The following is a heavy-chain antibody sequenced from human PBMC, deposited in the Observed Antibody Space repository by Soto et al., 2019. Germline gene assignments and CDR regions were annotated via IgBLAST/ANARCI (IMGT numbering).Heavy chain of an antibody. J-gene: IGHJ6*03. CDR2: IIPILGIA. Sequence: VKGAWKGSGDALSGYTVGWVRQAPGQGLEWMGRIIPILGIANYAQKFQGRVTITADKSTSTAYMELSSLRSEDTAVYYCASTITGTTPYYYMDVWGKGTTVTVSS. CDR1: GDALSGYT. CDR3: ASTITGTTPYYYMDV. V-gene: IGHV1-69*02. D-gene: IGHD1-7*01.